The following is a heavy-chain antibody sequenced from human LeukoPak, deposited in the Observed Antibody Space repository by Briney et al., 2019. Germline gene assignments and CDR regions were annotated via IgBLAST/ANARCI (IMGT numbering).Heavy chain of an antibody. CDR1: GDSVSSNSAA. CDR3: AKTRDGAMAS. D-gene: IGHD5-24*01. CDR2: TYYRSKWYN. J-gene: IGHJ5*02. Sequence: SQTLSLTCAISGDSVSSNSAAWNWVRQSPSRGLEWLGRTYYRSKWYNEYAESVKSRIAVNPDTSKNQFSLQLSSVTPDDTAVYYCAKTRDGAMASWGQGTLVTVSS. V-gene: IGHV6-1*01.